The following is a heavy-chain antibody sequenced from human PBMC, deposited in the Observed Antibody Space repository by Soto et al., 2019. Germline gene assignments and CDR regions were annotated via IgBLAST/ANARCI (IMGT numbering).Heavy chain of an antibody. V-gene: IGHV4-34*01. D-gene: IGHD3-16*02. CDR3: ARAYDYVWGTYRLDY. J-gene: IGHJ4*02. Sequence: QVQLQQWGAGLLKPSETLSLTCAVYGGSFSGYYWSWIRQPPGKGLEWIGESSHSGSTKYNPSLKCRVAISVDTSKNQFSRKLSSVTAADTAVYYCARAYDYVWGTYRLDYWGQGTLVTVSS. CDR2: SSHSGST. CDR1: GGSFSGYY.